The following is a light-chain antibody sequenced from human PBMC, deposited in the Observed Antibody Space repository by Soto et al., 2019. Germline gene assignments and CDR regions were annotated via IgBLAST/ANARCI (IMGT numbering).Light chain of an antibody. CDR1: SSDVGGYNY. V-gene: IGLV2-11*01. CDR2: DVN. CDR3: CSYAGDYTLV. J-gene: IGLJ2*01. Sequence: QSALTQPRSVSGSTGQSVTISCTGTSSDVGGYNYVSWYQQHPGKAPKLMIYDVNKRPSGVPDRFSGSKSGNTASLTISGLQAEDEVDYYCCSYAGDYTLVFGGGTKLTVL.